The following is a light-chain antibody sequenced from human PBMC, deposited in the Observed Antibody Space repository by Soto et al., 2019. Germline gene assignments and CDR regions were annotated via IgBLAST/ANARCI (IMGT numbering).Light chain of an antibody. Sequence: QSVMTQPPSVSAAPGQKVTISCSGSSSNIGGNSVSWYQQLPGTAHKLLIYDDNKRPSGIPDRCSGSKSGTSATLGITGFQTGDEADYYCGSWDSSLSAYVFGTGTKLTVL. CDR3: GSWDSSLSAYV. CDR1: SSNIGGNS. V-gene: IGLV1-51*01. J-gene: IGLJ1*01. CDR2: DDN.